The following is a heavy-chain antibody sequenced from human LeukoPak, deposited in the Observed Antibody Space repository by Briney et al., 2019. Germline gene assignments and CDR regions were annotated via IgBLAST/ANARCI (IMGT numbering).Heavy chain of an antibody. CDR1: GGTFSSYA. V-gene: IGHV1-69*10. J-gene: IGHJ4*02. CDR3: ARRRDGYNGDYFDY. D-gene: IGHD5-24*01. Sequence: SVKVSCKASGGTFSSYAISRVRQAPGQGLEWMGGIIPIFGIANYAQKFQGRVTITADKSTSTAYMELSSLRSEDTAVYYCARRRDGYNGDYFDYWGQGTLVTVSS. CDR2: IIPIFGIA.